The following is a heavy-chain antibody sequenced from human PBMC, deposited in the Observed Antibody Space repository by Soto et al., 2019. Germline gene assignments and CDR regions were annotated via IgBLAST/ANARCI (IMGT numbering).Heavy chain of an antibody. Sequence: PGGSLRLSCAASRFNFSTDAMSWVLQAPGKGLEWVSFVSARGHNKYYADSVKGRFTISRDNYRNTLYLQMSRLRPQDTAIYYCAKVDHDYTDNDEHFHHFGMDVWGQGTTVTVXS. V-gene: IGHV3-23*01. D-gene: IGHD4-4*01. CDR2: VSARGHNK. J-gene: IGHJ6*02. CDR3: AKVDHDYTDNDEHFHHFGMDV. CDR1: RFNFSTDA.